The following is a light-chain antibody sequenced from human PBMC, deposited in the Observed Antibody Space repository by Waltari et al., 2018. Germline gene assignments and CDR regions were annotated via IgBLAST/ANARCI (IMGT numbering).Light chain of an antibody. J-gene: IGKJ1*01. CDR1: QSPLHSSGYNL. CDR3: MQSLQIPVT. CDR2: LGS. V-gene: IGKV2-28*01. Sequence: DIVMTQSPLSLPVTPGEPPSISCMSSQSPLHSSGYNLLDWYLQKPGQSPQLLIYLGSNRASGVPDRFSGSASGTDFTLTISRVEAEDVGVYYCMQSLQIPVTFGQGTKVEIK.